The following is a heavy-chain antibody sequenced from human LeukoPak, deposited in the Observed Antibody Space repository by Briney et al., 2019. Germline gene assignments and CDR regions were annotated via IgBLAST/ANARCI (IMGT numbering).Heavy chain of an antibody. V-gene: IGHV3-7*01. CDR3: ARGHYYMDV. J-gene: IGHJ6*03. Sequence: PSETLSLTCAVYGGSFSGYYWSWIRQPPGKGLEWMANIKQDGSEKYYVDSVKGRFTISRDNAKNSLYLQMNSLRAEDTAVYYCARGHYYMDVWGKGTTVTVSS. CDR1: GGSFSGYY. CDR2: IKQDGSEK.